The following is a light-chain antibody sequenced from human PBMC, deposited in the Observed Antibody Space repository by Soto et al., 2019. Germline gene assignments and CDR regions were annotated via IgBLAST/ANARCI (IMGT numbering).Light chain of an antibody. CDR2: ASS. Sequence: EIVLTQSPGTLSLSPGERATLSCRASQSVSTSYLAWYQQTPGQAPRLLIYASSSRATGIPDRFSGSGSGTDFTLTISRLEPEDFAVYYFQQYAISPETFGQGSKVEIK. CDR1: QSVSTSY. CDR3: QQYAISPET. J-gene: IGKJ1*01. V-gene: IGKV3-20*01.